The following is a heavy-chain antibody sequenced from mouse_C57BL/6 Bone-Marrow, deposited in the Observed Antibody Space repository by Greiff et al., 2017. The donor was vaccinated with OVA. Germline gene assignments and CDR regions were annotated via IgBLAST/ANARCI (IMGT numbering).Heavy chain of an antibody. Sequence: VQLHKAGAEWVRAGTSVKVSCKASGYAFTNYLIEWVKQRPGQGLEWIGVINPGSGGTNYNETFKGKATLTADKSSSTAYMQLSSLTSEDSAVYFCARHAKDYFDYWGQGTTLTVSS. V-gene: IGHV1-54*01. D-gene: IGHD6-1*01. CDR1: GYAFTNYL. CDR2: INPGSGGT. J-gene: IGHJ2*01. CDR3: ARHAKDYFDY.